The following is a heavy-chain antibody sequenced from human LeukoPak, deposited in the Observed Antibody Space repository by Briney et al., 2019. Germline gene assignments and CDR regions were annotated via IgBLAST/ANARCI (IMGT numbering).Heavy chain of an antibody. Sequence: PGGSLRLSCVTSGFTFSDYWMHWIRQAPGQGLVWVSSLFKDGSNTRYADSVKGRFTISRDNAKNTLYLQMNSLRAEDTAVYYCAKRSRRLTLVRGVPREDVWGQGTTVTVSS. V-gene: IGHV3-74*01. CDR3: AKRSRRLTLVRGVPREDV. CDR1: GFTFSDYW. CDR2: LFKDGSNT. J-gene: IGHJ6*02. D-gene: IGHD3-10*01.